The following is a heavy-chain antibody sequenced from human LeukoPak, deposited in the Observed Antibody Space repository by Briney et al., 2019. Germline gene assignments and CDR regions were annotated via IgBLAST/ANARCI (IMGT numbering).Heavy chain of an antibody. J-gene: IGHJ5*01. V-gene: IGHV1-46*04. CDR3: ARAELYLSRFDS. D-gene: IGHD2-8*01. Sequence: ASVKVSCKASGNTLTNYYIDWVRRAPGQGLEWMGVIDPSSGNTGYAQKLQGRVTLRRDMSTNTVYMELSSLRSEDTAVYYCARAELYLSRFDSWGQGTLVTVSS. CDR1: GNTLTNYY. CDR2: IDPSSGNT.